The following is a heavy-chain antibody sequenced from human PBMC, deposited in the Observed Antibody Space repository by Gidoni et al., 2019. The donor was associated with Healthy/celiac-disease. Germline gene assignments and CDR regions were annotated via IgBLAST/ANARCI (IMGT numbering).Heavy chain of an antibody. V-gene: IGHV3-74*01. Sequence: RQAPGKGLVWVSRINSDGSSTSYADSVKGRFTISRDNAKNTLYLQMNSLRAEDTAVYYCARDRRRGVRYNWFDPWGQGTLVTVSS. D-gene: IGHD2-8*01. CDR2: INSDGSST. J-gene: IGHJ5*02. CDR3: ARDRRRGVRYNWFDP.